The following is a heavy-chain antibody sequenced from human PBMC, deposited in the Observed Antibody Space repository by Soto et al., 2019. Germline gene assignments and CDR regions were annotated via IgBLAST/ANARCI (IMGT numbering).Heavy chain of an antibody. CDR3: ARDSWFPGAVGMDV. V-gene: IGHV3-53*01. D-gene: IGHD3-10*01. Sequence: PGGSLRLSCAASGFTVSSNYMSWVRQAPGKGLEWVSVIYSGGSTYYADSVKGRFTISRDNSKNTLYLQMNSLRAEDTAVYYCARDSWFPGAVGMDVWGQGTTVTVSS. CDR2: IYSGGST. J-gene: IGHJ6*02. CDR1: GFTVSSNY.